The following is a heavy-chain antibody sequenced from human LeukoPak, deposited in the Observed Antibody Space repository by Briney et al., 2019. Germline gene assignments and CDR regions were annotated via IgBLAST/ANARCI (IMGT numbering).Heavy chain of an antibody. D-gene: IGHD5-18*01. CDR3: ATSSEGGYSYGSDIDY. V-gene: IGHV1-2*06. Sequence: GASVKVSCKASGYTFAAYYMYWVRQAPGQGLECVGRINPNSGGTNYAQKFQGRVTMTRDTSISTAYMELSRLRSDDTAGYYCATSSEGGYSYGSDIDYWGREPWSPSPQ. J-gene: IGHJ4*02. CDR2: INPNSGGT. CDR1: GYTFAAYY.